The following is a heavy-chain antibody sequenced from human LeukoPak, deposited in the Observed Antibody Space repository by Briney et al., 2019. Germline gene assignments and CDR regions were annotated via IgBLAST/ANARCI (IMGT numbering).Heavy chain of an antibody. D-gene: IGHD6-13*01. CDR3: ARDPGAAADYYYYDYMDV. V-gene: IGHV4-61*02. J-gene: IGHJ6*03. CDR1: GGSISSGSYY. Sequence: SETLSLTCTVSGGSISSGSYYWSWIRQPAGKGLEWIGRIYTSGSTNYNPSLKSRVTISVDTSKNQFSLKLSSVTAADTAVYYCARDPGAAADYYYYDYMDVWGKGTTVTVSS. CDR2: IYTSGST.